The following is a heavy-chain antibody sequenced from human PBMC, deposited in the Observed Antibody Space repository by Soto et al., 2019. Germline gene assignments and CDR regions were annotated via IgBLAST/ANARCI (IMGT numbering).Heavy chain of an antibody. CDR1: GSTFSSYA. CDR3: ANRDSNWYGDYWGCFDS. Sequence: HPGGSLRLSCAASGSTFSSYAMNWVRQAPGKGLQWVSGISGSGGSTYYADSVKGRFTISRDNSKNTLYLQMNSLRAEDTAVYYCANRDSNWYGDYWGCFDSWGQGTLVTVSS. J-gene: IGHJ4*02. CDR2: ISGSGGST. D-gene: IGHD6-13*01. V-gene: IGHV3-23*01.